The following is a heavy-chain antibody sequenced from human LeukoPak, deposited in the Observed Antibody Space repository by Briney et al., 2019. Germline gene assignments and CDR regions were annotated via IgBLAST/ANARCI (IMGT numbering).Heavy chain of an antibody. CDR3: ARGTTVVDYNWFDP. J-gene: IGHJ5*02. Sequence: SETLSLTCAVYGGSFSGYYWSWIRQPAGKGLEWIGRIYTSGSTNYNPSLKSRVTMSVDTSKNQFSLKLSSVTAADTAVYYCARGTTVVDYNWFDPWGQGTLVTVSS. V-gene: IGHV4-59*10. D-gene: IGHD4-23*01. CDR2: IYTSGST. CDR1: GGSFSGYY.